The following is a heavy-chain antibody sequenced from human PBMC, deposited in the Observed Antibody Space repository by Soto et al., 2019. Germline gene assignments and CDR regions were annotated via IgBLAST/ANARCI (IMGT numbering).Heavy chain of an antibody. CDR1: GFTLSYYT. Sequence: EVQLVESGGGLVKPGGSLRLSCAASGFTLSYYTMDWVRQAPGKGLEWVSSISSDSSHTYYADSVKGRFTISRDNAKNSLYLQMNSLRAEDTAVYYCAREVASHRLDPWGQGTLVTVSS. J-gene: IGHJ5*02. CDR3: AREVASHRLDP. V-gene: IGHV3-21*01. CDR2: ISSDSSHT.